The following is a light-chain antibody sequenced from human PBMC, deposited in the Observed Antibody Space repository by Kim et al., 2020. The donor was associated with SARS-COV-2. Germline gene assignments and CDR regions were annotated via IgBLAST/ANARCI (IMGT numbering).Light chain of an antibody. J-gene: IGKJ1*01. CDR3: QQYKTYSRT. CDR1: QSISSW. CDR2: GAS. V-gene: IGKV1-5*01. Sequence: AYVGNRVTITCRASQSISSWLAWYQQKPGKAPNLLIYGASTLQSGVPSRFSGSGSGTEFTLAISSLQPDDFATYYCQQYKTYSRTFGQGTKVDIK.